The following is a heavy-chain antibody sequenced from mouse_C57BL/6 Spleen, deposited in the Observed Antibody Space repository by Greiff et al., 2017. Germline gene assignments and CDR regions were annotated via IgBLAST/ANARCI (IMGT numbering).Heavy chain of an antibody. CDR2: IWSDGST. D-gene: IGHD2-5*01. CDR1: GFSLTSYG. Sequence: VQVVESGPGLVAPSQSLSITCTVSGFSLTSYGVHWVRQPPGKGLAWLVVIWSDGSTTYNSALKSRLSISKDNSKSQVFLKMNSLQTDDTAMYYCARQWSNYADYFDYWGQGTTLTVSA. V-gene: IGHV2-6-1*01. J-gene: IGHJ2*01. CDR3: ARQWSNYADYFDY.